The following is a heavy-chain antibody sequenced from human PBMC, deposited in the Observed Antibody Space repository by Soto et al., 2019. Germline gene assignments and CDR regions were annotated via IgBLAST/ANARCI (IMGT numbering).Heavy chain of an antibody. Sequence: PSETLSLTCTVSGASIDSSAYYWAWIRQPPGKGLEWIGSIFYSGTAYYNPSLAGRVTMSVDTSKNQFSLNLNSVTAADTAVYFCGRPCGDFVHPSDYWGPGTLVTVSS. CDR3: GRPCGDFVHPSDY. D-gene: IGHD2-21*01. CDR1: GASIDSSAYY. CDR2: IFYSGTA. J-gene: IGHJ4*02. V-gene: IGHV4-39*01.